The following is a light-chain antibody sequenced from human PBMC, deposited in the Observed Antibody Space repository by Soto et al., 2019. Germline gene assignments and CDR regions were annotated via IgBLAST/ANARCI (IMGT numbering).Light chain of an antibody. J-gene: IGKJ1*01. CDR1: QTIRSNY. CDR2: GAS. Sequence: ETVLTQSPGTRSLSPGERATLSCRASQTIRSNYLAWYRQTPGQAPRLLIYGASNRATGIADRFSGSGSGTDFTLIISRLEPEDFALYYCQQYGSSPWTFGQGTKVEIK. V-gene: IGKV3-20*01. CDR3: QQYGSSPWT.